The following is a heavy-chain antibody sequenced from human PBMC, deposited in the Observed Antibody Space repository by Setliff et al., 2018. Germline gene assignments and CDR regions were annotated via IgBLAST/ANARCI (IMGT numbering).Heavy chain of an antibody. CDR3: ARGPF. V-gene: IGHV3-7*03. J-gene: IGHJ4*02. CDR2: INPDGSEK. CDR1: GFTFSSSS. Sequence: GGSLRLSCAASGFTFSSSSMTWVRQAPGKGLELVANINPDGSEKNYVDSVKGRFSISRDIAKNSLILQMNSLRVDDTAVYYCARGPFWGQGTLVTVSS.